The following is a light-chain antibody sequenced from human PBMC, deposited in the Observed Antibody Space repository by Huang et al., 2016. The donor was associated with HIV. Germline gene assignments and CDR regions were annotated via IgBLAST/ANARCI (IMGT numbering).Light chain of an antibody. V-gene: IGKV1-8*01. CDR2: ATS. CDR3: QQYYSFPLT. J-gene: IGKJ1*01. CDR1: QDINTY. Sequence: AIRITQSPSSLSASTGDKVSITCRASQDINTYLAWYQQKPGKPPSLLIYATSTLQSGVPSRFSGSGSGTDFTLTITPLQSEDFATYYCQQYYSFPLTFGQGSQVEV.